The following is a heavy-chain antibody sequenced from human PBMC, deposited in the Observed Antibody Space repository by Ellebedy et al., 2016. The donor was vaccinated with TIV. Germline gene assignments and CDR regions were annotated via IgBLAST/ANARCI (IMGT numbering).Heavy chain of an antibody. CDR2: INDDGTDI. CDR3: TGATREFDS. V-gene: IGHV3-74*03. CDR1: EFKFRSYW. D-gene: IGHD1-1*01. J-gene: IGHJ4*02. Sequence: PGGSLRLSCAASEFKFRSYWMHWVRQVPGKGLVWVSRINDDGTDIKYADSVKGRFTISRDNAKHTLFLQMNNLRAEDTAVYYCTGATREFDSWGQGIMVTVSS.